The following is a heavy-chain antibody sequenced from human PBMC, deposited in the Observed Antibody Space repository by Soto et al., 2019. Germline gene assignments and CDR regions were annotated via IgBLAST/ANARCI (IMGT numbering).Heavy chain of an antibody. CDR2: ISGSGGST. Sequence: GSPGLSWSASGFTFRSYAVSWVRKAPGKGLEWVSAISGSGGSTYYADSVKGRFTISRDNSKNTLYLQMNSLRAEDTAVYYCAKESGGYSGYDFSGWGQGTLVTVSS. CDR3: AKESGGYSGYDFSG. D-gene: IGHD5-12*01. CDR1: GFTFRSYA. V-gene: IGHV3-23*01. J-gene: IGHJ4*02.